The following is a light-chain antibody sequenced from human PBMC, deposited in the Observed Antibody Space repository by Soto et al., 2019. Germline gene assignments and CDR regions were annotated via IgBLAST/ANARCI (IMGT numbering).Light chain of an antibody. CDR3: SSCTSSSTVV. J-gene: IGLJ2*01. CDR1: SSDVGGYNY. CDR2: DVT. V-gene: IGLV2-14*01. Sequence: QSVLTQPASVSGSPGQSITISCTGTSSDVGGYNYVCWYQQHPGKAPKLIIYDVTSRPSGVSDRFSGSKSGNTASLSISGLQVEDEDDYYCSSCTSSSTVVFGGGTKVTVL.